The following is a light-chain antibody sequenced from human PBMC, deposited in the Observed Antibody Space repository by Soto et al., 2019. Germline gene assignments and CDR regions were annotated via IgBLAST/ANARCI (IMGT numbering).Light chain of an antibody. J-gene: IGKJ3*01. CDR3: QQLNTYPPFT. CDR2: AAS. CDR1: HDISRY. Sequence: DIQLTQSPSFLSASVGDRVTITCSSSHDISRYLSWYQQKAGKAPKILIYAASALQKGVPSSFSGSGSGTEVSLPISSLQHDDDAAVYCQQLNTYPPFTFGPGTEVDI. V-gene: IGKV1-9*01.